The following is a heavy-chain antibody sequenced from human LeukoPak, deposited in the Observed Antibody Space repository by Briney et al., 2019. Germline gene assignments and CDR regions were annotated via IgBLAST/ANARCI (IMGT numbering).Heavy chain of an antibody. V-gene: IGHV4-30-4*01. Sequence: SETLSLTCTVSGGSISSGDYYWSWIRQPPGKGLEWIGYIYYSGSTYYNPSLKSRVTISVDTSKNQFSLKLSSVTAADTAVYYCARGRRYSSGWHRFDYWGQGTLVTVSS. CDR1: GGSISSGDYY. D-gene: IGHD6-19*01. J-gene: IGHJ4*02. CDR2: IYYSGST. CDR3: ARGRRYSSGWHRFDY.